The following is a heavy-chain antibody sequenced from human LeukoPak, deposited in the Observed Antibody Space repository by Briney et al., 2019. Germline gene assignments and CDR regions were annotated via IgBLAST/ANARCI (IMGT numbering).Heavy chain of an antibody. D-gene: IGHD3-22*01. CDR3: ARGGAYYDSSGSDY. V-gene: IGHV4-59*01. CDR1: GGSISSYY. CDR2: IYYSGST. Sequence: SETLSLTCTVSGGSISSYYWSWIRQRPGKGLEWIGYIYYSGSTNYNPSLKSRVTISVDTSKNQFSLKLSSVSAADTAVYYCARGGAYYDSSGSDYWGQGTLVTVSS. J-gene: IGHJ4*02.